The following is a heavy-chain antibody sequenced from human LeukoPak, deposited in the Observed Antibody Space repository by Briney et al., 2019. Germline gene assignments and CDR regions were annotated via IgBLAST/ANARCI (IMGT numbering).Heavy chain of an antibody. D-gene: IGHD3-22*01. CDR3: ASSYGSSAYDPFDY. CDR1: GFAFRNNA. CDR2: ISDSGGST. V-gene: IGHV3-23*01. J-gene: IGHJ4*02. Sequence: GGSLRLSCVASGFAFRNNAMSWVREAPGKGLEWVSLISDSGGSTNYADSVKGRFTISRDNSKNTLYLQMNTLRAEDTAIYYCASSYGSSAYDPFDYWGQGTLVTVFS.